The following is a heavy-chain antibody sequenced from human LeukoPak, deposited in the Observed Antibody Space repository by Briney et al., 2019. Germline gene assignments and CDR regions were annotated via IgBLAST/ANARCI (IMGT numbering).Heavy chain of an antibody. CDR1: GYTFTSYG. Sequence: ASVKVSCKASGYTFTSYGISWVRQAPGQGLEWMGGISAYNGNTNYAQKLQGRVTMTTDTSTSTAYMGLRSLRSDDTAVYYCARDGGLLWFGELFKPTGYWGQGTLVTVSS. CDR2: ISAYNGNT. V-gene: IGHV1-18*01. J-gene: IGHJ4*02. D-gene: IGHD3-10*01. CDR3: ARDGGLLWFGELFKPTGY.